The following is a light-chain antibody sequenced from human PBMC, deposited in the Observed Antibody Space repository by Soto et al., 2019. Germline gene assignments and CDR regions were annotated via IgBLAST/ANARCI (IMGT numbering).Light chain of an antibody. J-gene: IGLJ2*01. CDR3: LLYYGGARV. CDR1: TGAVTSGYY. CDR2: STS. V-gene: IGLV7-43*01. Sequence: QTVVTQEPSLTVSPGGTVTLTCASSTGAVTSGYYPSWFQQKPGQAPRGLIYSTSNKHSWTPARFSGSLLGGKAALTLSGVQPEDEAEYYCLLYYGGARVFGGGTQLTVL.